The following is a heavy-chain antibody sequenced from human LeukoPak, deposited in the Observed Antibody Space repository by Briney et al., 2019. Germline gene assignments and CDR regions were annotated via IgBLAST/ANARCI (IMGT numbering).Heavy chain of an antibody. D-gene: IGHD2-15*01. J-gene: IGHJ4*02. CDR1: GFTFSRYD. V-gene: IGHV3-23*01. CDR3: AKGLGWQLPGY. CDR2: ADSSGAT. Sequence: PGGSLRLSCAAPGFTFSRYDMNWVRQAPGKGLEWVSGADSSGATYYADSVRGRFTISRDNSKNTLYLQMNSLRVEDTALYYCAKGLGWQLPGYWGQGTLVTVSS.